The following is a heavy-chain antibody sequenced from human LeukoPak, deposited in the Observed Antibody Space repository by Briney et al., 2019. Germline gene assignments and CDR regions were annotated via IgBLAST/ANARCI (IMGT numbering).Heavy chain of an antibody. CDR3: ASNVDTATRAY. D-gene: IGHD5-18*01. J-gene: IGHJ4*02. CDR1: GFTFSSSE. CDR2: ISSSGSTI. V-gene: IGHV3-48*03. Sequence: GGSLRLSCAASGFTFSSSEMNWVRQAPGKGLEWVSYISSSGSTIYYAGSVKGRFTISRDNAKNSLYLQMNSLRAEDTAVYYCASNVDTATRAYWGQGTLVTVSS.